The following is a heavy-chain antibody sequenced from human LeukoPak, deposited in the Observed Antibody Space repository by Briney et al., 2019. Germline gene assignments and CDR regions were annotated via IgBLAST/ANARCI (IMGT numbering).Heavy chain of an antibody. CDR2: ISSSGSTI. Sequence: GGSPRLSCAASGFTFSSYEMNWVRQAPGKGLEWVSYISSSGSTIYYADSVKGRFTISRDNAKNSLYLQMNSLRAEDTAVYYCARHYGDWYFDLWGRGTLVTVSS. D-gene: IGHD4-17*01. CDR3: ARHYGDWYFDL. V-gene: IGHV3-48*03. J-gene: IGHJ2*01. CDR1: GFTFSSYE.